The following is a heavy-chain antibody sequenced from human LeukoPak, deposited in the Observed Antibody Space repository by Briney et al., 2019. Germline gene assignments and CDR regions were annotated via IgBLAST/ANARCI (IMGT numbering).Heavy chain of an antibody. Sequence: ASVKVSCKASGYTFTSYGITWVRQAPGQGLEWMEWISAYNGKTNYAQKLQGRVTMTTDTSTSTAYMELRSLRSDDTAVYYCARDGPDYGDYVNFDYWGQGTLVTVSS. J-gene: IGHJ4*02. CDR2: ISAYNGKT. D-gene: IGHD4-17*01. CDR1: GYTFTSYG. V-gene: IGHV1-18*01. CDR3: ARDGPDYGDYVNFDY.